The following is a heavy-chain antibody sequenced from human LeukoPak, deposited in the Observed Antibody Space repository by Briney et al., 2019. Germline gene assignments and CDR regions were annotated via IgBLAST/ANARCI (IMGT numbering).Heavy chain of an antibody. CDR2: IYYSGST. CDR1: GGSICSYY. Sequence: PSETLSLTCTVSGGSICSYYWSWIRQPPGQGLEWIGYIYYSGSTNYNHSLKSRVTISVDTPKNQFSLKLSSVTAADTAVYYGARDLGFYGDYYCGYWGQRTLVIVSS. D-gene: IGHD4-17*01. CDR3: ARDLGFYGDYYCGY. J-gene: IGHJ4*02. V-gene: IGHV4-59*01.